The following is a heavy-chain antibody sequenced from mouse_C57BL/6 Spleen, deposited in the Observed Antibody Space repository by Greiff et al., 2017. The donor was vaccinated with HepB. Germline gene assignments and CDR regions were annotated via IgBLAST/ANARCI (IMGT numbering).Heavy chain of an antibody. CDR2: IYWDDDK. D-gene: IGHD1-1*01. J-gene: IGHJ4*01. V-gene: IGHV8-12*01. CDR1: GFSLSTSGMG. Sequence: QVTLKVCGPGILQSSQTLSLTCSFSGFSLSTSGMGVSWIRQPSGKGLEWLAHIYWDDDKRYNPSLKSRITISKDTSRNQVFLKITSVDTADTATYYCARIWGTYGYAMDYWGQGTSVTVSS. CDR3: ARIWGTYGYAMDY.